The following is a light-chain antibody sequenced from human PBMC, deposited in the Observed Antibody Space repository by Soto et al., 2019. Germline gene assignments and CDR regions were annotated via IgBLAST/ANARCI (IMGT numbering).Light chain of an antibody. CDR2: DAS. Sequence: DIQMTQSPSSLSASVGDRVTITCQARQDISHYLNWYQKQPGNAPKLLIYDASNLETGVPSRFSGMGSGTDFTFTISSLQREDIATYYCQYYDNLLALPCGGGTKVYIK. V-gene: IGKV1-33*01. CDR3: QYYDNLLALP. CDR1: QDISHY. J-gene: IGKJ4*01.